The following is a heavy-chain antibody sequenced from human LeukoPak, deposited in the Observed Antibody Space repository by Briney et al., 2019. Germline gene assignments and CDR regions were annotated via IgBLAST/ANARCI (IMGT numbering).Heavy chain of an antibody. D-gene: IGHD4-17*01. CDR2: ISSSSSYI. CDR1: GFTFSSYS. CDR3: ARDRTSTVTRVFDY. V-gene: IGHV3-21*04. Sequence: GGSLRLSCAASGFTFSSYSMNWVRQAPGKGLEWVSSISSSSSYIYYADSVKGRFTISRDNAKNSLYLQMNSLRAEDTAVYYCARDRTSTVTRVFDYWGQGTLVTVSS. J-gene: IGHJ4*02.